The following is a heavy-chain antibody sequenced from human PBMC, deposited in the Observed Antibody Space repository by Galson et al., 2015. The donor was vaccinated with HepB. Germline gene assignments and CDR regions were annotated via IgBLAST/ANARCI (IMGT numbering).Heavy chain of an antibody. D-gene: IGHD2-2*01. V-gene: IGHV1-69*04. CDR1: GGTFSSYA. CDR3: ARDLKRVVVVPAIWFDP. Sequence: SVKVSCKASGGTFSSYAISWVRQAPGQGLEWMGRIIPILGIANYAQKFQGRVTITADKSTSTAYMELSSLRSEDTAVYYCARDLKRVVVVPAIWFDPWGQGTLVTVSS. CDR2: IIPILGIA. J-gene: IGHJ5*02.